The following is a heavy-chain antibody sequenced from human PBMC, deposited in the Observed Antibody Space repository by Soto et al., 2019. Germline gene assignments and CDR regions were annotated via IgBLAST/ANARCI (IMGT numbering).Heavy chain of an antibody. V-gene: IGHV4-31*03. D-gene: IGHD6-19*01. CDR2: IYYSGST. CDR1: GGSIRRGGYY. J-gene: IGHJ4*02. CDR3: AGEHVADTTDY. Sequence: QVQLQESGPGLVKPSQTLSLTGTVSGGSIRRGGYYWSWIRQHPGKGLEWIGYIYYSGSTYYNPSLKSRVTISVDRSKDRFSLTLSSVTAADTAVYYCAGEHVADTTDYWGQGTLVTVSS.